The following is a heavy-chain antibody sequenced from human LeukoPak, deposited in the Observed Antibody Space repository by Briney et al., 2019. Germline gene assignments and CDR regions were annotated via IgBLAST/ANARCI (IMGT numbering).Heavy chain of an antibody. CDR3: ARRAGAYSHPYDY. V-gene: IGHV5-51*01. CDR2: IYPGDSDT. D-gene: IGHD4/OR15-4a*01. J-gene: IGHJ4*02. Sequence: GESLKISCKGSGYSFNSYWIGWVRQMPGKGLEWMGIIYPGDSDTRYSPSFQGQVTISVDKSITTAYLQWSSLKASDTAMYYCARRAGAYSHPYDYWGQGTLVTVSS. CDR1: GYSFNSYW.